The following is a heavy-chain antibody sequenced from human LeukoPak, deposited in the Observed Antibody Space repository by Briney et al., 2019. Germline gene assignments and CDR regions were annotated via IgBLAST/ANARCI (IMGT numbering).Heavy chain of an antibody. CDR2: ISWDGGST. D-gene: IGHD2-15*01. J-gene: IGHJ6*03. V-gene: IGHV3-43D*03. Sequence: GGSLRLSCAASGFTFDDYAMHWVRQAPGKGLEWVSLISWDGGSTYYADSVKGRFTISRDNAKNSLYLQMNSLRAEDTAVYYCAKGDKVVAADYFYYMDVWGKGTTVTISS. CDR1: GFTFDDYA. CDR3: AKGDKVVAADYFYYMDV.